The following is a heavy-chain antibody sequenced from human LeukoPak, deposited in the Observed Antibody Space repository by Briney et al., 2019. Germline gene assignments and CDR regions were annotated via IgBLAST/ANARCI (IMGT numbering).Heavy chain of an antibody. CDR2: IYHSGST. J-gene: IGHJ4*02. Sequence: SQTLSLTCAVSGGSISSGGYSWGWIRQPPGKGLEWIGYIYHSGSTYYNPSLKSRVTISVDRSKNQFSLKLSSVTAADTAVYYCASGGYSYGFDYWGQGTLVTVSS. CDR1: GGSISSGGYS. D-gene: IGHD5-18*01. V-gene: IGHV4-30-2*01. CDR3: ASGGYSYGFDY.